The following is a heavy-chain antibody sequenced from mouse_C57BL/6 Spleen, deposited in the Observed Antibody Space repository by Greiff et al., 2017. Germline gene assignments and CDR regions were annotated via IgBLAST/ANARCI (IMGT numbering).Heavy chain of an antibody. D-gene: IGHD1-1*01. CDR1: GYTFTDYY. Sequence: EVKLMESGPVLVKPGASVKMSCKASGYTFTDYYMNWVKQSHGKSLEWIGVINPYNGGTSYNQKFKGKATLTVDKSSSTAYMELNSLTSEDSAVYYCATYYYGSSFRYYYAMDYWGQGTSVTVSS. CDR2: INPYNGGT. J-gene: IGHJ4*01. V-gene: IGHV1-19*01. CDR3: ATYYYGSSFRYYYAMDY.